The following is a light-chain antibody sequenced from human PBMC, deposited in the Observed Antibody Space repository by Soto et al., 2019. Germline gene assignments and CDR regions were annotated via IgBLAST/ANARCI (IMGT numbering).Light chain of an antibody. V-gene: IGLV1-40*01. CDR1: SSNIGAGFG. CDR2: GNN. Sequence: QSVLTQPSSVSGAPGQRVTISFTWSSSNIGAGFGAHWYQQLPGTAPKLLIYGNNNRPSGVPDRFSGSKSGTSASLAITGLQAEDEADYYCQSYDSSLSGWVFGGGTKLTVL. J-gene: IGLJ3*02. CDR3: QSYDSSLSGWV.